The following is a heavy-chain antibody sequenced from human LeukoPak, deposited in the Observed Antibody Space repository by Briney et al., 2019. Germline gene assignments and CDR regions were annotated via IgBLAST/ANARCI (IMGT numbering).Heavy chain of an antibody. Sequence: SETLSLTCTVSGDSIITDNYYWGWVRQSPGKGLDWIGSVYYGGTTQYMPSSQIRVTVSTDTSKNYFYLMLLSVTAAAAAVYYCARHNRYFYDGSCRVTLSFFDYWGQGAPVTVSS. CDR1: GDSIITDNYY. J-gene: IGHJ4*02. CDR3: ARHNRYFYDGSCRVTLSFFDY. V-gene: IGHV4-39*02. CDR2: VYYGGTT. D-gene: IGHD3-9*01.